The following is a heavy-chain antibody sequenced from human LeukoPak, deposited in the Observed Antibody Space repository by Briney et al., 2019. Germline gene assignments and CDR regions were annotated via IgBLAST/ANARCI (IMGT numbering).Heavy chain of an antibody. CDR2: IRSKAYGGTT. CDR1: GFTFGDYA. V-gene: IGHV3-49*03. Sequence: GGSLRLSCTASGFTFGDYAMSWFRQAPGKGLEWVGFIRSKAYGGTTEYAASVKGRFTISRDDSKSIAYLQMNSLKTEDTAVYYCTRGRCGGSCYSKAPYYMDVWGKGTTVTVSS. J-gene: IGHJ6*03. CDR3: TRGRCGGSCYSKAPYYMDV. D-gene: IGHD2-15*01.